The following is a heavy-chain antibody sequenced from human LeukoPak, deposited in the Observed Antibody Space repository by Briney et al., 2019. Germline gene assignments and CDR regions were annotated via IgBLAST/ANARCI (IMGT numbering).Heavy chain of an antibody. CDR3: AKGVGYCSSTSCLAFDY. Sequence: PGGSLRLSCAASGFTFSSYAIRGLRHAPGKGLEWVSAISCRGCSTYYAGYGKGGYTISSDNSKNTLYLQMKSMRAEDTAVYDCAKGVGYCSSTSCLAFDYWGQGTLVTVSS. CDR2: ISCRGCST. V-gene: IGHV3-23*01. CDR1: GFTFSSYA. D-gene: IGHD2-2*01. J-gene: IGHJ4*02.